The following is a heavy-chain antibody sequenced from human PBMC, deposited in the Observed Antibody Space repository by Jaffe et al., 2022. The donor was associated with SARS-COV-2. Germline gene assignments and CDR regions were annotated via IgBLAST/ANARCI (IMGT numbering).Heavy chain of an antibody. J-gene: IGHJ4*02. CDR2: INAGNGNT. V-gene: IGHV1-3*01. CDR1: GYTFTSYA. Sequence: QVQLVQSGAEVKKPGASVKVSCKASGYTFTSYAMHWVRQAPGQRLEWMGWINAGNGNTKYSQKFQGRVTITRDTSASTAYMELSSLRSEDTAVYYCARTTVTMREVRWFDYWGQGTLVTVSS. D-gene: IGHD4-17*01. CDR3: ARTTVTMREVRWFDY.